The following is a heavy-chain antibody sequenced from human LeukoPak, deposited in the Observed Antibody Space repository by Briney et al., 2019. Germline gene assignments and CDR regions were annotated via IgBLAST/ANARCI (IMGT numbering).Heavy chain of an antibody. Sequence: PGGSLRLSCADSGFTFSSYAMSWVRQAPGRGLEWVSGISGSGGSTYYADSVKGRFTISRDNSKNTLYLQMNSLRAEDTALYYCAKGRRYCSGGRCYLQYLDYWGQGTLVTVSS. CDR1: GFTFSSYA. V-gene: IGHV3-23*01. CDR3: AKGRRYCSGGRCYLQYLDY. D-gene: IGHD2-15*01. CDR2: ISGSGGST. J-gene: IGHJ4*02.